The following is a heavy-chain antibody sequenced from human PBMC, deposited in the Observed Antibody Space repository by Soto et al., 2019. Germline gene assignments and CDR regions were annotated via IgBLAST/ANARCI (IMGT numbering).Heavy chain of an antibody. Sequence: ASVKVSCKASGGTFSSYTISWVRQAPGQGLEWMGRIIPILGIANYAQKFQGRVTITADESTSTAYMELSSLRSEDTAVYYCARAHPLIVLVPAALPPAFDIWGQGTMVTVSS. CDR2: IIPILGIA. J-gene: IGHJ3*02. CDR1: GGTFSSYT. D-gene: IGHD2-2*01. CDR3: ARAHPLIVLVPAALPPAFDI. V-gene: IGHV1-69*02.